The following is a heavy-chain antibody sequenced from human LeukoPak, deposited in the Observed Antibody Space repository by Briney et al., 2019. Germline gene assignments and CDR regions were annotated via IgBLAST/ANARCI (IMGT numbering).Heavy chain of an antibody. CDR1: GYTFTSYA. D-gene: IGHD1-26*01. CDR3: ARDSGSGNNDY. J-gene: IGHJ4*02. CDR2: ISAGNGNT. V-gene: IGHV1-3*01. Sequence: EASVKVSFKASGYTFTSYAIHWVRQAPGQRLEWMGWISAGNGNTKYSQNLQGRVTFISNTSATTAFMELSSLRSEDAAVYYCARDSGSGNNDYWGQGTLVTVSS.